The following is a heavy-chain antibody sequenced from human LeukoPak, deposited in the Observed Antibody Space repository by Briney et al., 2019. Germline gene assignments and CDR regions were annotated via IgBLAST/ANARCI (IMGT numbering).Heavy chain of an antibody. CDR1: GGTFGMYG. V-gene: IGHV1-69*11. Sequence: SVKVSFKASGGTFGMYGVSWLRQAPGQGLEWLGRFIPLLGTTSYSQKFQGRVTITADESTTAAYMQLIGLTSDDTAVYYCARDGDNDILTGYFNAWGQGTLVTVSS. CDR2: FIPLLGTT. D-gene: IGHD3-9*01. CDR3: ARDGDNDILTGYFNA. J-gene: IGHJ5*02.